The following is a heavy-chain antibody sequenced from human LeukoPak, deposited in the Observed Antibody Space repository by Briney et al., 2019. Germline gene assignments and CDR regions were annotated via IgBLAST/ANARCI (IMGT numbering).Heavy chain of an antibody. D-gene: IGHD2-8*02. J-gene: IGHJ3*02. Sequence: SETLSLTCTVSDGSITNYDWSWVRQPPGKGLEFIGHVHYSGTANYNPSLRSRVTISIDTSKKHFFLKLKSVTAADTAVYYCASLGSTGAFDIWGQGTMVTVSS. CDR1: DGSITNYD. CDR2: VHYSGTA. V-gene: IGHV4-59*01. CDR3: ASLGSTGAFDI.